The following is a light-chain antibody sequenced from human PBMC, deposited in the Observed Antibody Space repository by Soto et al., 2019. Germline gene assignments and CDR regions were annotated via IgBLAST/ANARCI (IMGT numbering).Light chain of an antibody. J-gene: IGLJ3*02. CDR3: AAWDDSLNVWV. Sequence: QSVLTQPPSASGTPGQRVTSSCSGSSSNIGSNTVNWYQQLPGTAPKLLSYSNNQRSSGVPDRFSGSKSGTSASLAISGLQFGDEGDYYCAAWDDSLNVWVFGGGTKLTVL. CDR2: SNN. V-gene: IGLV1-44*01. CDR1: SSNIGSNT.